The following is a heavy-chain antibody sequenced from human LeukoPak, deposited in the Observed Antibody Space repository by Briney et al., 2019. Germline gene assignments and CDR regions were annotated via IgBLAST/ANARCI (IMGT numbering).Heavy chain of an antibody. V-gene: IGHV4-31*03. CDR2: VYYSGSS. CDR1: GSSVSSDEYY. D-gene: IGHD3-3*01. Sequence: PSETLSLTCTVSGSSVSSDEYYWSWVRQHPGKALEWIGYVYYSGSSYYIPSLESRVTMSVEVSKNQFSLELRSVTAADTAVYYCARVKVLRFLEWFLDFWGQGALVTVSS. J-gene: IGHJ4*02. CDR3: ARVKVLRFLEWFLDF.